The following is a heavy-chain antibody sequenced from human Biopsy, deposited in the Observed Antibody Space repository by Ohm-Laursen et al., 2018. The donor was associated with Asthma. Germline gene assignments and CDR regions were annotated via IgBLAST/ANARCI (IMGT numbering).Heavy chain of an antibody. V-gene: IGHV1-69*15. CDR3: ARGPEYVRSSGALDY. CDR2: IIPIFGPT. J-gene: IGHJ4*02. Sequence: ASSVKVSCKASGGTFSSNSINWVRQAPGQGLEWTGRIIPIFGPTSYAQKFQGRVTISADDSTSTAYMELSSLSSEDTALYYCARGPEYVRSSGALDYWGQGTLVTVSS. D-gene: IGHD2-2*01. CDR1: GGTFSSNS.